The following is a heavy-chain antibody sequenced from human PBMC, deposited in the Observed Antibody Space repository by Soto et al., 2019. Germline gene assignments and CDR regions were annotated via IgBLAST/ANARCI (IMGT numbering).Heavy chain of an antibody. D-gene: IGHD3-16*02. J-gene: IGHJ6*02. V-gene: IGHV5-10-1*01. Sequence: GESLKISCKGSGYNFTSSWISWVRQMPGKGLEWMGRIDPSDSYTKYSPSFQGHVTMSADKSISTAYLQWSSLKASDTAMYFCPRGPTVIVILADGDGMEVWGQGTTVTVSS. CDR3: PRGPTVIVILADGDGMEV. CDR2: IDPSDSYT. CDR1: GYNFTSSW.